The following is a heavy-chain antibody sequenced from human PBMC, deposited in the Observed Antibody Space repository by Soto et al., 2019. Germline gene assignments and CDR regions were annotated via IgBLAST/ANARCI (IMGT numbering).Heavy chain of an antibody. CDR3: AKFEGHPLEYWYLDF. D-gene: IGHD1-1*01. V-gene: IGHV3-23*01. CDR1: GFTFSAYA. J-gene: IGHJ2*01. CDR2: IHGGGGAT. Sequence: EVQLLESGGGLVQPVGSLRLSCAASGFTFSAYAMGWVRQAPGKGLEWVSTIHGGGGATHYADSVKGRFTISRDDSKNTQYAQMNSLRAENTAVYYCAKFEGHPLEYWYLDFWGRGTLVTVSS.